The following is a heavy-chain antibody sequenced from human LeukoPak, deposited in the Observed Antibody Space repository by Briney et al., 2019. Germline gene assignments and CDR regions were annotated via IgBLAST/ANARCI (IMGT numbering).Heavy chain of an antibody. CDR1: GYTFIGYY. Sequence: ASVKVSCKASGYTFIGYYIHWVRQAPGQGFEWMGWINPNSGDTNYAQKFQGRVTVTRDTSITTAYMELSRLRSDDTAVYYCAREFYAFDYWVQGTLVTVSS. V-gene: IGHV1-2*02. CDR2: INPNSGDT. CDR3: AREFYAFDY. D-gene: IGHD2/OR15-2a*01. J-gene: IGHJ4*02.